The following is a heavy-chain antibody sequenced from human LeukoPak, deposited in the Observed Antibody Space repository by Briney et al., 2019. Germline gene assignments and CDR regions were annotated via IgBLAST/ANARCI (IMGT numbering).Heavy chain of an antibody. V-gene: IGHV4-38-2*02. CDR2: IYHSGST. D-gene: IGHD1-14*01. Sequence: SETLSLTCTVSGYSISSGYYWGWIRQPPGKGLEWIGSIYHSGSTYYNPSLKSRVTISVDTSKNQFSLKLSSVTAADTAVYYCARGPVNQRTPFDYWGQGTLVTVSS. CDR1: GYSISSGYY. J-gene: IGHJ4*02. CDR3: ARGPVNQRTPFDY.